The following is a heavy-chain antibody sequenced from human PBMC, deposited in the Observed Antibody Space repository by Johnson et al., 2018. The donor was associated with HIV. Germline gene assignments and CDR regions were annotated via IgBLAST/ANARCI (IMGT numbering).Heavy chain of an antibody. CDR2: ISSSGGRT. V-gene: IGHV3-64*04. D-gene: IGHD2-15*01. CDR1: GFSFSSYA. Sequence: QVQLVESGGGLAQPGGSLRLSCAASGFSFSSYAMHWVRQAPGKGLEYVSAISSSGGRTYYADSVKGRFTISRDNSKNTLYLQMNSLRADDTGVYYCARDQVADCSGGSCYSVPLAFDIWGQGTMVTVSS. CDR3: ARDQVADCSGGSCYSVPLAFDI. J-gene: IGHJ3*02.